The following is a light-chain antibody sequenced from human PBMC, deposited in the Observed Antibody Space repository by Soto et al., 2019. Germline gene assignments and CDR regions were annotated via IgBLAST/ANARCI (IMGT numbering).Light chain of an antibody. J-gene: IGKJ1*01. CDR3: QQYGGYSRT. CDR2: KAS. CDR1: QTISSW. Sequence: DIQMTQSPSTLSGSVGDRVTITCRASQTISSWLAWYQQKPGKAPKLMIYKASTLETGVPSRFSGSGSGTEFTLTINNLQPDDFATYYCQQYGGYSRTFGQGTKVDIK. V-gene: IGKV1-5*03.